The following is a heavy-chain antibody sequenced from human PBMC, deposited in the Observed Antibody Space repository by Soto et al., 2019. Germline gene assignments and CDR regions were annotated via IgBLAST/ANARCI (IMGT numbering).Heavy chain of an antibody. D-gene: IGHD3-10*01. CDR3: ARQIGGDAWGRRPYYYYMDV. CDR1: GGSISSYY. Sequence: SETLSLTCTVSGGSISSYYWSWIRQPPGKGLEWIGYIYYSGSTNYNPSLKSRVTISVDTSKNQFSLKLSSVTAADTAVYYCARQIGGDAWGRRPYYYYMDVWGKGTTVTVSS. V-gene: IGHV4-59*08. J-gene: IGHJ6*03. CDR2: IYYSGST.